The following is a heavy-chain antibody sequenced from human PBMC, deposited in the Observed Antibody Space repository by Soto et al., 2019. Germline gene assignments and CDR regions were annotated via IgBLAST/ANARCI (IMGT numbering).Heavy chain of an antibody. D-gene: IGHD3-16*01. CDR1: DFTFRNYW. CDR2: IKPDGSAT. Sequence: VGSLRLSCATSDFTFRNYWMNWVRQAPGKGLEWVANIKPDGSATNYVDSVKGRFTISRDNVRNSVSLQMNSLRVEDTAVYFCFGGNGGPQWGQGTLVTVSS. V-gene: IGHV3-7*03. CDR3: FGGNGGPQ. J-gene: IGHJ4*02.